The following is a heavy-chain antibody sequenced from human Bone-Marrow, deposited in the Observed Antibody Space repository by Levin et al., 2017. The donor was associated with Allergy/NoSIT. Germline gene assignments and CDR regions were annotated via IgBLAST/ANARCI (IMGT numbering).Heavy chain of an antibody. V-gene: IGHV1-2*02. D-gene: IGHD7-27*01. Sequence: RGESLKISCQASGHTLTDYFIHWVRQAPGQGLEWMGCINFIDGGTHFASQFQGRVTVTRDASIHTTQMELTSLRFDDTAIIYCATEPRGTGAFDNWGQGTLVTVSS. CDR3: ATEPRGTGAFDN. J-gene: IGHJ4*02. CDR1: GHTLTDYF. CDR2: INFIDGGT.